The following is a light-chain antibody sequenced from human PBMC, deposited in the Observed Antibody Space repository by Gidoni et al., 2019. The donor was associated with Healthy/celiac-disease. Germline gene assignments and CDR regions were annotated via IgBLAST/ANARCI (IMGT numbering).Light chain of an antibody. V-gene: IGLV2-11*01. CDR1: SSDVGGYNY. CDR2: DVS. Sequence: QSALTQPRPVSGSPGQSVPIPCTGTSSDVGGYNYVSWYQQHPGKAPKLMIYDVSKRPSGVPDRFSGSKSGNTASLTISGLQAEDEADYYCCSYAGSYTLVVFGGGTKLTVL. J-gene: IGLJ2*01. CDR3: CSYAGSYTLVV.